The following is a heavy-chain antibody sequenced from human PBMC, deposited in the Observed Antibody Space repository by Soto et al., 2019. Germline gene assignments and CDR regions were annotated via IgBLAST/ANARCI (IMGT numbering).Heavy chain of an antibody. J-gene: IGHJ4*02. CDR1: GDTFSGYP. D-gene: IGHD3-16*01. CDR2: IIPVFGTT. CDR3: ARDGGFGELKY. V-gene: IGHV1-69*18. Sequence: QVQLVQSGAELKKPGSSVKVSCKASGDTFSGYPINWVRQAPGEGLEWMGRIIPVFGTTNDAQRFEGRVTFTANEPTNKANKELRGLLSEDTAVYYCARDGGFGELKYGDPGTLVTVS.